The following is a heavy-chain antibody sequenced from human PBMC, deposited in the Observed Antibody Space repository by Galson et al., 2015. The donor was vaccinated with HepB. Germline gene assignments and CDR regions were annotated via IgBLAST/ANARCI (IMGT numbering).Heavy chain of an antibody. CDR3: ARWGGDSSTPNGGPVDY. Sequence: SVKVSCKASGYTFTSYYMHWVRQAPGQGLEWMGIINPSGGSTSYAQKFQGRVTMTRDTSTSTVYMELSSLRSEDTAVYYCARWGGDSSTPNGGPVDYWGQGTLVTVSS. V-gene: IGHV1-46*01. CDR2: INPSGGST. D-gene: IGHD6-6*01. J-gene: IGHJ4*02. CDR1: GYTFTSYY.